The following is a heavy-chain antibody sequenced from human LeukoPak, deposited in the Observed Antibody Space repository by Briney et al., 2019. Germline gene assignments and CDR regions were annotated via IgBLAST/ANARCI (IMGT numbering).Heavy chain of an antibody. CDR1: GYTFTGYY. Sequence: ASVKVSCKASGYTFTGYYMHWVRQAPRQGLEWMGWINPNSGGTNYAQKFQGRVTMTRDTSISTAYMELSRLRSDDTAVYYCARGPERTVTTYYYYYYGMDVWGQGTTVTVSS. V-gene: IGHV1-2*02. J-gene: IGHJ6*02. CDR2: INPNSGGT. CDR3: ARGPERTVTTYYYYYYGMDV. D-gene: IGHD4-17*01.